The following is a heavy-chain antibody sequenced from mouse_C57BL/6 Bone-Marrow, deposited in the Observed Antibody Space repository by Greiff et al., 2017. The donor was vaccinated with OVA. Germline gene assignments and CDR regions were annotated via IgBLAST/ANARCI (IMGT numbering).Heavy chain of an antibody. CDR1: GYSFTGYY. D-gene: IGHD1-1*01. Sequence: VQLKESGPELVKPGASVKISCKASGYSFTGYYMNWVKQSPEKSLEWIGEINPSTGGTTYNQKFKAKATLTVDKSSSTAYMQLKSLTSEDSAVYYCARGIYYYGSDAMDYWGQGTSVTVSS. V-gene: IGHV1-42*01. CDR2: INPSTGGT. CDR3: ARGIYYYGSDAMDY. J-gene: IGHJ4*01.